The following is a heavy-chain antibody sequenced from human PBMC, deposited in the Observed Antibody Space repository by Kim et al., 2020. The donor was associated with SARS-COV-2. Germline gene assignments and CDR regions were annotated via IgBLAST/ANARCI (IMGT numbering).Heavy chain of an antibody. D-gene: IGHD1-26*01. Sequence: SETLSLTCTVSGGSISSYYWSWIRQPPGKGLEWIGYIYYSGSTNYNPSLKSRVTISVDTSKNQFSLKLSSVTAADTAVYYCARQHSWELTGYGMDVWGQGTTVTVSS. CDR2: IYYSGST. V-gene: IGHV4-59*08. CDR3: ARQHSWELTGYGMDV. J-gene: IGHJ6*02. CDR1: GGSISSYY.